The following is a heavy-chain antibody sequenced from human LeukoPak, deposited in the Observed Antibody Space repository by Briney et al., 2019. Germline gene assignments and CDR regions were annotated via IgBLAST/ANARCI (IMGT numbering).Heavy chain of an antibody. D-gene: IGHD3-10*01. Sequence: PSGTLSLTCAVSGGSISSSNWWSWVRQPPGKGLEWIGEIYHSGSTNYNPSLKSRVTVSVDKSKNQFSLKLSSVTAADTAVYYCARRILTYYYGSGSYPYAFDIWGQGTMVTVSS. CDR3: ARRILTYYYGSGSYPYAFDI. CDR2: IYHSGST. J-gene: IGHJ3*02. CDR1: GGSISSSNW. V-gene: IGHV4-4*02.